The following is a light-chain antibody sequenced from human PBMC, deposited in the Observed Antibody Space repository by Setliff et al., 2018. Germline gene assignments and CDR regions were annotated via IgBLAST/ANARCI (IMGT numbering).Light chain of an antibody. CDR3: QQYGTSPFT. CDR1: ESVRTSY. J-gene: IGKJ2*01. Sequence: PGERAILSCRASESVRTSYLAWYQQKPGQAPRLLMYGASRRATGIPDRFSGSGSESGTDFTLAISRLEPEDFAVYYCQQYGTSPFTFGRGT. CDR2: GAS. V-gene: IGKV3-20*01.